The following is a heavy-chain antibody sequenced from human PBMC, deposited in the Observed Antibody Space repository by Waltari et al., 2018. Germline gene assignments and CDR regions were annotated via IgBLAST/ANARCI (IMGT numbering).Heavy chain of an antibody. D-gene: IGHD3-9*01. CDR2: VDPADGKT. Sequence: EVQLVQSGAEVKKPGATVKISCKASGYIFRNYYMHWLRQAPGKGLEWMGRVDPADGKTIDADKFQGRFIITTNRPTLTVFMEVTSLTSDDAAVYYCATSGMDLSGVTINWFDPWGQGTLLTVSS. V-gene: IGHV1-69-2*01. J-gene: IGHJ5*02. CDR1: GYIFRNYY. CDR3: ATSGMDLSGVTINWFDP.